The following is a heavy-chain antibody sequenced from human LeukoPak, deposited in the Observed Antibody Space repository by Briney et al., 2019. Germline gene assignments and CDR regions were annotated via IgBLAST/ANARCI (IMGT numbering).Heavy chain of an antibody. J-gene: IGHJ3*02. CDR2: ISYIGST. D-gene: IGHD4-17*01. CDR3: ARDVVTVTKGFDI. V-gene: IGHV4-59*11. CDR1: TDSFSSHY. Sequence: SETLSLTCAVSTDSFSSHYWTWIRQPPGKGLEWIGYISYIGSTNYNPSLKSRVTISIDTSKNQFSLRLSSVTAADTAVYYCARDVVTVTKGFDIWGQGTMVSVTS.